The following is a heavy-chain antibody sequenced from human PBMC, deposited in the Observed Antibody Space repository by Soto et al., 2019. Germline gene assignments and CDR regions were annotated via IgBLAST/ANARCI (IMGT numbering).Heavy chain of an antibody. D-gene: IGHD6-6*01. Sequence: ASVKVSCKVSGYTLTELSMHWVRQAPGKGLEWMGGFDPEDGETIYAQKFQGRVTMTEDTSTDTAYMELSSLRSEDTAVYYCASPGYSSSADGYYFDYLGQGTLVTGSS. CDR2: FDPEDGET. CDR3: ASPGYSSSADGYYFDY. J-gene: IGHJ4*02. V-gene: IGHV1-24*01. CDR1: GYTLTELS.